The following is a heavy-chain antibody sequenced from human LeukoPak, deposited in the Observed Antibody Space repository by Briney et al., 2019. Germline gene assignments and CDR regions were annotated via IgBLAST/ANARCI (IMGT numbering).Heavy chain of an antibody. Sequence: GGSLRLSCAASGFTVSSNYMSWVRQAPGKGLEWVSVIYSGGSTYYADSVKGRFTISRDNSKNTLYLQMNSLRAEDTAVYYCASNYFDSSGYYWGFDYWGPGTLVTVSS. D-gene: IGHD3-22*01. CDR3: ASNYFDSSGYYWGFDY. J-gene: IGHJ4*02. V-gene: IGHV3-53*05. CDR1: GFTVSSNY. CDR2: IYSGGST.